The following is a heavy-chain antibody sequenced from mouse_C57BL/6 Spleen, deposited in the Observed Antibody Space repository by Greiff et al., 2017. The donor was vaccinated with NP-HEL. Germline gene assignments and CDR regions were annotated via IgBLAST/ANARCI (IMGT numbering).Heavy chain of an antibody. J-gene: IGHJ4*01. CDR2: IYPGDGDT. CDR1: GYAFSSSW. Sequence: VQRVESGPELVKPGASVKISCKASGYAFSSSWMNWVKQRPGKGLEWIGRIYPGDGDTNYNGKFKGKATLTADKSSSTAYMQLSSLTSEDSAVYCCARQDYDAGRGAMDYWGQGTSVTVSS. D-gene: IGHD2-4*01. CDR3: ARQDYDAGRGAMDY. V-gene: IGHV1-82*01.